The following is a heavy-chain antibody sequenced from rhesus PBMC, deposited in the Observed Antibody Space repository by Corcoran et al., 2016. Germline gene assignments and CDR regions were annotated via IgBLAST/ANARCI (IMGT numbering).Heavy chain of an antibody. Sequence: QLQLQESGPGLVKPSETLSLTCAVSGGSISDNWWSWIRQPPGKGLEWIGRISGSEGTTSYNPPFKSRVTISTDTSKNHLSLKLISVTAADTAVYYCARDRIYSGYDYWGQGVLVTVSS. CDR2: ISGSEGTT. J-gene: IGHJ4*01. D-gene: IGHD5-24*01. CDR3: ARDRIYSGYDY. V-gene: IGHV4-173*01. CDR1: GGSISDNW.